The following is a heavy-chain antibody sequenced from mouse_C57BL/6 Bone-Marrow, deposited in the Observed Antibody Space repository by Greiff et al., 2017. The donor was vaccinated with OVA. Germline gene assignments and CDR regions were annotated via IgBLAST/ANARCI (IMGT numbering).Heavy chain of an antibody. V-gene: IGHV1-26*01. D-gene: IGHD1-1*01. CDR2: INPNNGGT. CDR3: ARSGYYGSSYDWYFDV. CDR1: GYTFTDYY. Sequence: EVQLQQSGPELVKPGASVKISCKASGYTFTDYYMNWVKQSHGKSLEWIGDINPNNGGTSYNQKFKGKATLTVDKSSSTAYMELRSLTSEYSAVYYCARSGYYGSSYDWYFDVWGTGTTVTVSS. J-gene: IGHJ1*03.